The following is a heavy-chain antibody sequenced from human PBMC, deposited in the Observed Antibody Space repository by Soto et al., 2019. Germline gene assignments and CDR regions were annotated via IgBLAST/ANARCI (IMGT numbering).Heavy chain of an antibody. CDR3: ARRLYSNYGGRWYYYYYGTDV. J-gene: IGHJ6*02. D-gene: IGHD4-4*01. CDR1: GYTFTSYD. V-gene: IGHV1-8*01. CDR2: MNPNSGNT. Sequence: GASVKVSCKASGYTFTSYDINWVRQATGQGLEWMGWMNPNSGNTGYAQKFQGRVTMTRNTSISTAYMELSSLRSEDTAVYYCARRLYSNYGGRWYYYYYGTDVWGQGTTVTVSS.